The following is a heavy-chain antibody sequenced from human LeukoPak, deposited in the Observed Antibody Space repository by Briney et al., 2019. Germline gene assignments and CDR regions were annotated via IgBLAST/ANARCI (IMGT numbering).Heavy chain of an antibody. CDR2: IRYDGSDK. V-gene: IGHV3-30*02. J-gene: IGHJ4*02. D-gene: IGHD3-22*01. Sequence: GGSLRLSCAASGFTFRSFGMHWVRQAPGKGLEWVAFIRYDGSDKYYADSVKGRFTISRDNSKNTLYLQMNSLRAEDTAVYYCEKTYYYDGSSYYPDYWGQGTLVTVSS. CDR3: EKTYYYDGSSYYPDY. CDR1: GFTFRSFG.